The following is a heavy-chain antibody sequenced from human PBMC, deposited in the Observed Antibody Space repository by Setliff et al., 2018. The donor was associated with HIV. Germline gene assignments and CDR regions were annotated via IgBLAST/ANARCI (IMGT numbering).Heavy chain of an antibody. D-gene: IGHD5-18*01. J-gene: IGHJ4*02. CDR2: ISDSGGST. CDR1: GFTFSNYA. CDR3: ASIELAAMVPVDY. V-gene: IGHV3-23*01. Sequence: GGSLRLSCAASGFTFSNYAMSRVRQAPGKGLEWVSGISDSGGSTDYADSVKGRFTISRDNSKNTLFLQMNSLRAEDTAVYYCASIELAAMVPVDYWGQGTLVTVS.